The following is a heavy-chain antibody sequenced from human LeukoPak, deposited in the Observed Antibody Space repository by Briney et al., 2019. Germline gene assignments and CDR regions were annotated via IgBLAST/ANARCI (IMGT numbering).Heavy chain of an antibody. D-gene: IGHD3-10*01. V-gene: IGHV3-23*01. CDR3: AKDLGLTYGSGSYGMDV. Sequence: GGSLRLSCAASGFTFSNYAMSWVRQAPGRGLEWVSRISGSGGSTYYADSVKGRFTISRDNSKNTLYLQMNSLRAEDTAVYYCAKDLGLTYGSGSYGMDVWGQGTTVTVSS. CDR2: ISGSGGST. CDR1: GFTFSNYA. J-gene: IGHJ6*02.